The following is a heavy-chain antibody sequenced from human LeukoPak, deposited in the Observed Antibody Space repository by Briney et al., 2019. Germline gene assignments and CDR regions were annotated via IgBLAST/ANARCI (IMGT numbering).Heavy chain of an antibody. V-gene: IGHV3-48*03. CDR1: GFTFSSYE. Sequence: SGGSLRLSCAASGFTFSSYEMNWVRQAPGKGLEWVSYISSSGSTIYYADSVKGRFTISRDNAKNSLYLQMNSLRGEDTAVYYCAREIPQQLVAMDVWGQGTTVTVSS. J-gene: IGHJ6*02. CDR2: ISSSGSTI. CDR3: AREIPQQLVAMDV. D-gene: IGHD6-13*01.